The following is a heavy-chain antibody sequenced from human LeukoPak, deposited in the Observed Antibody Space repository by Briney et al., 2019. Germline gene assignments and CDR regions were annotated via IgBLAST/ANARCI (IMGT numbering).Heavy chain of an antibody. CDR2: ISSSSSYI. D-gene: IGHD3-22*01. CDR1: GFTFSSYG. Sequence: GGSLRLACAASGFTFSSYGMNWVRQAPGKGLEWVSFISSSSSYIYYADSVKGRFTISRDNAKNSLYLQMNSLRAEDTAVYYCARDLRSSGYYAFDYWGQGTLVTVSS. J-gene: IGHJ4*02. CDR3: ARDLRSSGYYAFDY. V-gene: IGHV3-21*01.